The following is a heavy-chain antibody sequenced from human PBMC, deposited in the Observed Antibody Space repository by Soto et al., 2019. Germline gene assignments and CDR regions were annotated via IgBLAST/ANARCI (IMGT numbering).Heavy chain of an antibody. Sequence: QVQLVQSGAEVTKPGASVKVSCKASGYTFSSYDITWVRQAPGQGLDWVGWISTYNGNPKYAQKFQGRVTMTTDTSTSTAYMELRSLRSDDTALYYCARGQWELRDWGQGTLVTVSS. V-gene: IGHV1-18*01. CDR2: ISTYNGNP. J-gene: IGHJ4*02. CDR3: ARGQWELRD. CDR1: GYTFSSYD. D-gene: IGHD1-26*01.